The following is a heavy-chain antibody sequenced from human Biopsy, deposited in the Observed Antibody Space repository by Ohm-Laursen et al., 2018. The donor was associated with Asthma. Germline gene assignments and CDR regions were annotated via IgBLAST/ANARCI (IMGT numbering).Heavy chain of an antibody. CDR1: GGSISSDY. CDR3: ARGQGRGIQLWSLDP. V-gene: IGHV4-59*01. D-gene: IGHD5-18*01. J-gene: IGHJ5*02. Sequence: GTLSLTCTVSGGSISSDYWSWLRQSPGKGLEWIGYIHNSGNTNYNPSLKSRVTISLDTSKNHFSLRLSFVTAADTAVYFCARGQGRGIQLWSLDPWGQGTLVTVSS. CDR2: IHNSGNT.